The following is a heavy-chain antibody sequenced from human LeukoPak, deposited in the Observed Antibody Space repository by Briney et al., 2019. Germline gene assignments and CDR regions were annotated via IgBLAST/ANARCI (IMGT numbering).Heavy chain of an antibody. CDR1: GFTFRSYG. V-gene: IGHV3-33*01. Sequence: GGSLRLSCAASGFTFRSYGMHWVRQAPGKGLEWVAVIWYDGSNINYGDSVKGRFTISRDDSKNTLFLQMNSLRAEDTAVYYCARDNPSGYNSGWPLGHWGQGTLVTVSS. CDR2: IWYDGSNI. J-gene: IGHJ4*02. CDR3: ARDNPSGYNSGWPLGH. D-gene: IGHD6-19*01.